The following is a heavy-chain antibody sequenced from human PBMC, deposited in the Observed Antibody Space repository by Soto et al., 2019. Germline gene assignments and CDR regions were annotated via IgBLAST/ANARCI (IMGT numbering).Heavy chain of an antibody. CDR3: ARGATVGDYSLFFFDY. CDR1: GGSVSSGSYY. J-gene: IGHJ4*02. D-gene: IGHD4-17*01. Sequence: QVQLQESGPGLVKPSETLSLTCTVSGGSVSSGSYYWSWIRQPPGKGLEWIGYIYYSGSTNYNPSLKSRVTISVDTSKNQFSLKLSSVTAADTAVYYCARGATVGDYSLFFFDYWGQGTLVTVSS. V-gene: IGHV4-61*01. CDR2: IYYSGST.